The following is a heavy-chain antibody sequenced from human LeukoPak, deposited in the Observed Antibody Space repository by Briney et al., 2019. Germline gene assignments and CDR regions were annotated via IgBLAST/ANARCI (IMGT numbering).Heavy chain of an antibody. CDR2: INPNSGGT. CDR1: GYTFTCYY. CDR3: ARGYCSGGSCYRYNWCDP. D-gene: IGHD2-15*01. V-gene: IGHV1-2*02. J-gene: IGHJ5*02. Sequence: GASVKVSCKASGYTFTCYYLHWVRQAPGQGLEWMGWINPNSGGTNYAQKFQGRVTMTRDTSISTAYMELSRLRSDDTAVYYCARGYCSGGSCYRYNWCDPWGQGTLVTVSS.